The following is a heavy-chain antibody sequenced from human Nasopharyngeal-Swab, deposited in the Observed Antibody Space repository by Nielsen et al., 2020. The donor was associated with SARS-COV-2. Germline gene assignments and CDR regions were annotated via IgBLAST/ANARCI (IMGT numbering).Heavy chain of an antibody. D-gene: IGHD3-3*01. CDR3: ARGRPPYYDFWSGYYTSYGMDV. Sequence: SETLSLTCAVYGGSFNNYYWSWIRKPPGKGLKWIGEINHSRSTNYNPTLKSRVTISVDTSKNQFFLKLSSVTAAETAVYYCARGRPPYYDFWSGYYTSYGMDVWGQGTTVTVSS. V-gene: IGHV4-34*01. J-gene: IGHJ6*02. CDR2: INHSRST. CDR1: GGSFNNYY.